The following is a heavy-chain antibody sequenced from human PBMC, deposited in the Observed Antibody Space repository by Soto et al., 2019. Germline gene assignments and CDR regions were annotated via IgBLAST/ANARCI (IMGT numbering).Heavy chain of an antibody. Sequence: SVKVSCKASGGTFSSYAISWVRQAPGQGLEWMGGIIPIFGTANYAQKFQGRVTITADEATSTAYMELSSLRSEDTAVYYCARDQYYYDSCRPLQRDYYYGMDGWGQGTTVTVSS. CDR2: IIPIFGTA. D-gene: IGHD3-22*01. CDR1: GGTFSSYA. J-gene: IGHJ6*02. V-gene: IGHV1-69*13. CDR3: ARDQYYYDSCRPLQRDYYYGMDG.